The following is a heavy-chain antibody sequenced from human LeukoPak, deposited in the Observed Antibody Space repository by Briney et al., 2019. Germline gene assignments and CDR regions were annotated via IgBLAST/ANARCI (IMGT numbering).Heavy chain of an antibody. Sequence: PGGSLRLSCAASGFTVSSNYMSWVRQAPGKGLEWVSVIYSGGSTYYADSVKGRFTISRDNSKNTLYLQMNSLRAEDTAVYYCAREGVIAAAGIHPLHGMDVWGQGTTVTVSS. D-gene: IGHD6-13*01. CDR3: AREGVIAAAGIHPLHGMDV. V-gene: IGHV3-53*01. CDR2: IYSGGST. CDR1: GFTVSSNY. J-gene: IGHJ6*02.